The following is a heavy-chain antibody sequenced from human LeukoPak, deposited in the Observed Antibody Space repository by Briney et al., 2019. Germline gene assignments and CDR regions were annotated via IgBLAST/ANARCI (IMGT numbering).Heavy chain of an antibody. Sequence: GGSLRLSCTASGFSFEAYGMYWVRQAPGKGLEWVSGITWNSDDMAYADSVKGRFTISRDNAKNCLYLQMNSLTVEDTALYYCTRVTSWRTGFDYWGQGTLVTVSS. D-gene: IGHD1-1*01. V-gene: IGHV3-9*01. CDR2: ITWNSDDM. J-gene: IGHJ4*02. CDR1: GFSFEAYG. CDR3: TRVTSWRTGFDY.